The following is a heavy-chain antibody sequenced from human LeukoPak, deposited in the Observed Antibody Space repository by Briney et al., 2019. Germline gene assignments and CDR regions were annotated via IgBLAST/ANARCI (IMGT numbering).Heavy chain of an antibody. CDR2: IYTSGST. Sequence: PSQTLSLTCTVSGGSISSGSYYWSWILQPAGKGMEWIGRIYTSGSTNYHTSLKSRVTISIDTSKNLFSLKLSSVTAADTAVYYCERDSGFMVRGSRRGYDDYYYYMDLWGKGTTVTISS. CDR1: GGSISSGSYY. J-gene: IGHJ6*03. D-gene: IGHD3-10*01. V-gene: IGHV4-61*02. CDR3: ERDSGFMVRGSRRGYDDYYYYMDL.